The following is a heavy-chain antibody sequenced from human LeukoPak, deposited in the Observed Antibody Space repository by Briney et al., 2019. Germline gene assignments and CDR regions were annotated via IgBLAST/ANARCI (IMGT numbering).Heavy chain of an antibody. CDR1: GFTFRNYW. Sequence: PGGSLRLSCTASGFTFRNYWMGWVHQTPGKGLEWVANIDPDGSKKQYGDSVKGRYTTSRDNAKNSLDLQMSSLRAEDTAIYYCARIWYFGDNNWRYFDNWGYGTLVTVSS. CDR2: IDPDGSKK. J-gene: IGHJ4*01. CDR3: ARIWYFGDNNWRYFDN. V-gene: IGHV3-7*01. D-gene: IGHD3-10*01.